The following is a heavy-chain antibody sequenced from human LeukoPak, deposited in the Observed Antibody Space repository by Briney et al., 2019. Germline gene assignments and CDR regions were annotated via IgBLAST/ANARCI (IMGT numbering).Heavy chain of an antibody. CDR1: GFTFSSYA. J-gene: IGHJ5*02. CDR3: ARDRGWVNWFDP. CDR2: ISYDGSNK. D-gene: IGHD6-19*01. V-gene: IGHV3-30*04. Sequence: GGSLRLSCAASGFTFSSYAMHWVRQAPGKGLEWVAVISYDGSNKYYADSVKGRFTISRDNSKNTLYLQMNSLRAEDTAVYYCARDRGWVNWFDPWGQGTLVTVSS.